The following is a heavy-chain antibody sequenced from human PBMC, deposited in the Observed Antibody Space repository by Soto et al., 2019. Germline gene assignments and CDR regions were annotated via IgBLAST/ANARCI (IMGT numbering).Heavy chain of an antibody. V-gene: IGHV3-48*02. D-gene: IGHD2-8*01. CDR2: ISSTTTTI. CDR1: GFAFSSFS. CDR3: TRDPLRVSLSQTYGMDV. J-gene: IGHJ6*02. Sequence: LQLVESGGGLVQPGGSPRLSCAASGFAFSSFSMNWVRQAPGKGLEWISYISSTTTTIYYADSVKGRFTISRDSAENSLYLQMNSLRDEDTAVYYCTRDPLRVSLSQTYGMDVWGQGTTVTVSS.